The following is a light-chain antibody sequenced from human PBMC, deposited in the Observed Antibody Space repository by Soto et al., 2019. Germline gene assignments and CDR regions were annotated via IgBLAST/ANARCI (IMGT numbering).Light chain of an antibody. V-gene: IGKV1-9*01. J-gene: IGKJ4*01. Sequence: DIQLTQSPSFLSASVGDRVTITCRASQGISSYLAWYQQKPGKAPKLLIYAASTLQSGVPSRFSGSGSGTEFTLTISSLQPEDFATYYCQQYDNHLPTFGGGTKVDIK. CDR2: AAS. CDR3: QQYDNHLPT. CDR1: QGISSY.